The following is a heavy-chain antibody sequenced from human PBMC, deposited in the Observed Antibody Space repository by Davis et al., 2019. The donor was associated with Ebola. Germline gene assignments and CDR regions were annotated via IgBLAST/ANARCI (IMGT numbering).Heavy chain of an antibody. V-gene: IGHV3-7*01. CDR3: ARDPYYGDYG. D-gene: IGHD4-17*01. Sequence: GESLKISCAASGFTFSSYWMSWVRQAPGKGLEWVANIKQDGSEKYYVDSVKGRFTISRDNAKNSLYLQMSSLRAEDTAVYYCARDPYYGDYGWGQGTLVTVSS. CDR1: GFTFSSYW. CDR2: IKQDGSEK. J-gene: IGHJ4*02.